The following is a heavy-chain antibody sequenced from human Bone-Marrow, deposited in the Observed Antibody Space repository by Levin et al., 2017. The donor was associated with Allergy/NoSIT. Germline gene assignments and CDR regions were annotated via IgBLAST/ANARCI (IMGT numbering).Heavy chain of an antibody. CDR1: GFTFSSYA. J-gene: IGHJ4*02. CDR3: AKNPSPYCSGGTCYNDY. CDR2: ISGSGGST. V-gene: IGHV3-23*01. D-gene: IGHD2-15*01. Sequence: GESLKISCAASGFTFSSYAMSWVRQAPGKGLEWVSAISGSGGSTYYADSVKGRFTISRDNSKNTLYLQLNSLRAEDTAVYYCAKNPSPYCSGGTCYNDYWGQGTLVTVSS.